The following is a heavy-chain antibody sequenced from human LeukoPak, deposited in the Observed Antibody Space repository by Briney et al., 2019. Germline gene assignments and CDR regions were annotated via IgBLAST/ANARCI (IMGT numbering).Heavy chain of an antibody. CDR1: GFIFSSYS. V-gene: IGHV3-23*01. CDR2: ISGSGDST. Sequence: GGSLRLSCAASGFIFSSYSMNWVRQAPGKGLEWVSAISGSGDSTYYADSVKGRFTISRDNSKNTLYLQMNSLRVEDTAVYYCAKDRGIISDYWGQGTLVTVSS. CDR3: AKDRGIISDY. D-gene: IGHD3-10*01. J-gene: IGHJ4*02.